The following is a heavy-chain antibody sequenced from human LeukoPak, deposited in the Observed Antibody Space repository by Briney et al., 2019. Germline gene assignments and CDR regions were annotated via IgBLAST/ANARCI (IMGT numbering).Heavy chain of an antibody. V-gene: IGHV3-66*01. Sequence: GGSLRLSCAASGFTVSSNYMSWVRQAPGKGLEWVSVIYSGGSTYYADSVKGRFTISRDDSKKTLYLQMNSLKTEDTAVYYCTSPGGAFDIWGQGTMVTVSS. CDR1: GFTVSSNY. CDR3: TSPGGAFDI. CDR2: IYSGGST. J-gene: IGHJ3*02.